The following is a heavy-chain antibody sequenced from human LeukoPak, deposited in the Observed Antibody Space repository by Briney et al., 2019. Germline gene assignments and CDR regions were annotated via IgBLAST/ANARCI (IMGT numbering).Heavy chain of an antibody. CDR3: ARGPRIAVAGTNYMDV. CDR1: GFTFSSYS. CDR2: ISSSSSYI. D-gene: IGHD6-19*01. V-gene: IGHV3-21*01. J-gene: IGHJ6*03. Sequence: GGSLRLSCAASGFTFSSYSMNWVRQAPGKGLEWVSSISSSSSYIYYADAVKGRFTISRDNAKNSLYLQMNSLRAEDTAVYYCARGPRIAVAGTNYMDVWGKGTTVTVSS.